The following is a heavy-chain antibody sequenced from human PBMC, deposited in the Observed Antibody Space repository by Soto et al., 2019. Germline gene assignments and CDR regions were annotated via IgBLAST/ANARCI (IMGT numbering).Heavy chain of an antibody. CDR2: INRDGSSI. V-gene: IGHV3-74*01. D-gene: IGHD6-13*01. J-gene: IGHJ4*02. CDR1: GFTFSSYW. Sequence: EVQLVESGGGLVQPGGSLRLSCAASGFTFSSYWMHWVRQAPGKGLVWVSRINRDGSSINYADSARGRVTISRDNAKNTLYLQVNGLGAEDTAVYYRAREIATTGEYYFDYWGQGIVVTVSS. CDR3: AREIATTGEYYFDY.